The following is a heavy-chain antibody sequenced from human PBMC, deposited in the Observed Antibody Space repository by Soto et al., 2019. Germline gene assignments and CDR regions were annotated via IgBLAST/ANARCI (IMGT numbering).Heavy chain of an antibody. CDR2: IYWDDDK. D-gene: IGHD2-21*02. Sequence: QITLKESGPTLVKPTQTLTLTCTISGFSLSTGGVGVGWIRQPPGKALEWLALIYWDDDKRYSPSLKSRLTITKDTSKNQVVLTMTNMDPVDTATYYCAHSRCGGDCLQSYSSHYYYVMDVWGQGTTVTVSS. V-gene: IGHV2-5*02. J-gene: IGHJ6*02. CDR3: AHSRCGGDCLQSYSSHYYYVMDV. CDR1: GFSLSTGGVG.